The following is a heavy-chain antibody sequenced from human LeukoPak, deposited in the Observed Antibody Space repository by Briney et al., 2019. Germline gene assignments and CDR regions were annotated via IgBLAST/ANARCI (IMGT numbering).Heavy chain of an antibody. CDR2: IFYSGST. D-gene: IGHD5-18*01. V-gene: IGHV4-31*03. J-gene: IGHJ4*02. CDR3: ASRGYSYGLSPEY. Sequence: SETLSLTCSVSGGSISSRDHYWSWIRQHPGKGLEWIGYIFYSGSTHYNPSLKSRVTISVDPSKNQFSLELNSVTAADTAVYYCASRGYSYGLSPEYWGQGTLVTVSS. CDR1: GGSISSRDHY.